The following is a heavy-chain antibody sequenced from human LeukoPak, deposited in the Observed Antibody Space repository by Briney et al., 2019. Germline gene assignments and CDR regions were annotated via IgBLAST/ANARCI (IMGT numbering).Heavy chain of an antibody. CDR1: GGSFSDYY. D-gene: IGHD2/OR15-2a*01. CDR3: ARGAYLVALNY. J-gene: IGHJ4*02. CDR2: INHSGST. V-gene: IGHV4-34*01. Sequence: SETLSLTSAVYGGSFSDYYWSWIRQPAGKGLGWIGEINHSGSTNYNPSLKSRVTISVDTSKNQFSLKVTSVTAADTAVYYCARGAYLVALNYWGQGTLVTVSS.